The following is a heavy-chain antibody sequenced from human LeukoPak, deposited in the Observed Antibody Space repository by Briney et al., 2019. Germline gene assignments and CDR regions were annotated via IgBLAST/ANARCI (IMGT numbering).Heavy chain of an antibody. Sequence: SETLSLTCTVSGGSISSSSYYWGWVRQPPGKGLEWIGSIYYSGSTYYNPSLKSRVTISVDTSKNQFSLKLSSVTAADTAVYYCARHMFAAADALGFDYWGQGTLVTVSS. CDR3: ARHMFAAADALGFDY. D-gene: IGHD2-2*01. V-gene: IGHV4-39*01. J-gene: IGHJ4*02. CDR2: IYYSGST. CDR1: GGSISSSSYY.